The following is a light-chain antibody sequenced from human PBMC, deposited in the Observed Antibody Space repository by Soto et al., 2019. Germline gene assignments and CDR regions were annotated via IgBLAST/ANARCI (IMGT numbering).Light chain of an antibody. Sequence: QSALAQPPSVSGSPGQSVTISCTGTSGDVGSYNRVSWYQQPPGTAPKLMIYEVSNRPSGVPDRFSGSKSGNTASLTISGLQAEDEADYYCSLYTSSSAYVFXTGTKLTVL. CDR1: SGDVGSYNR. CDR3: SLYTSSSAYV. J-gene: IGLJ1*01. CDR2: EVS. V-gene: IGLV2-18*01.